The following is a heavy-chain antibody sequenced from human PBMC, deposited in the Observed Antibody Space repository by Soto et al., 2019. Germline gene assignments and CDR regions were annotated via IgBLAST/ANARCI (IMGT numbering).Heavy chain of an antibody. CDR3: AKDIVVVVAAGDAFDI. CDR2: ISGSSGST. CDR1: GFTFSSYA. J-gene: IGHJ3*02. D-gene: IGHD2-15*01. Sequence: GGSLRLSCAASGFTFSSYAMSWVRQAPGKGLEWVSSISGSSGSTYNADFVRGRFTISRDKPKNTLYLLMNSLRAEDTAVYYCAKDIVVVVAAGDAFDIWGQGTMVTVSS. V-gene: IGHV3-23*01.